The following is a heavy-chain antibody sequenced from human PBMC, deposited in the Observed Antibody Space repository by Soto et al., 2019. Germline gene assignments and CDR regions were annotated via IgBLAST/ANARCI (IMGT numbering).Heavy chain of an antibody. CDR3: AGASGWKFDY. V-gene: IGHV3-74*01. CDR1: GFSFSSYG. D-gene: IGHD1-1*01. CDR2: VDADGSGT. Sequence: GGSLRLSCAASGFSFSSYGMHWVRQAPGTGLVWVSRVDADGSGTTYAGSVKGRFSISRDNAKNTVSLQMNNLRAEDTAVYYCAGASGWKFDYWGLGVLVTVSS. J-gene: IGHJ4*02.